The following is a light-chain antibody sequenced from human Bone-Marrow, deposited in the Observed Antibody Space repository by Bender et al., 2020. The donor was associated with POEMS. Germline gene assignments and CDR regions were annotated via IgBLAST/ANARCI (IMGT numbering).Light chain of an antibody. J-gene: IGLJ1*01. CDR3: QLADSSGSHYV. CDR1: ALPNQY. Sequence: SYELTQPPSVSVSPGQTARITCSGDALPNQYAYWYQQKPGQVPVLVMFKNNERPSGIPGRFSGSSSGTTVTLTISGVQAEDEADYYCQLADSSGSHYVFGAGTKVTVL. CDR2: KNN. V-gene: IGLV3-25*03.